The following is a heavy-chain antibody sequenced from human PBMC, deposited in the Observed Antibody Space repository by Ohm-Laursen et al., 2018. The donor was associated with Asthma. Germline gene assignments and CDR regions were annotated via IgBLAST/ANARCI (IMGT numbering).Heavy chain of an antibody. CDR1: GYTFSRYS. CDR3: ARDPSFGVVTPYYFDY. CDR2: ISTASTFI. J-gene: IGHJ4*02. V-gene: IGHV3-21*01. D-gene: IGHD3-3*01. Sequence: SLRLSCAASGYTFSRYSIHWVRQVPGKGLEWVASISTASTFIYYADSVWGRFTTSRDNAKNSVYLQMNSLRAEDTAVYYCARDPSFGVVTPYYFDYWGQGTLVTVSS.